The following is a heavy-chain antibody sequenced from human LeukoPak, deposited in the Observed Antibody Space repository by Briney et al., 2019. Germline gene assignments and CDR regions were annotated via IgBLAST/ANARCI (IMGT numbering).Heavy chain of an antibody. D-gene: IGHD3-22*01. CDR1: GFTFSSYA. CDR3: ARSADSSGRGAFDI. V-gene: IGHV3-64*01. CDR2: ISSNGGST. J-gene: IGHJ3*02. Sequence: GGSLRLSCAASGFTFSSYAMHWVRQAAGKGLEYVSAISSNGGSTYYANSVKGRFTISRDNSKNTLYLQMGSLRAEDMAVYYCARSADSSGRGAFDIWGQGTTVTVSS.